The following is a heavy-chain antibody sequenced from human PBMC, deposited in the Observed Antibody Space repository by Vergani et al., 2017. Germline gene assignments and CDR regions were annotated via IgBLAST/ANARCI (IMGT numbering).Heavy chain of an antibody. D-gene: IGHD6-19*01. V-gene: IGHV3-30-3*01. J-gene: IGHJ6*03. CDR2: ISYDGSNK. CDR3: ARGPIAVAGTYYYYYMDV. Sequence: QVQLVESGGDVVQPGRSLRLSCAASGFTFSSYAMHWVRQAPGKGLEWVAVISYDGSNKYYADSVKGRFTISRDNSKNTLYLQMNSLRAEDTAVYYCARGPIAVAGTYYYYYMDVWGKGTTVTVSS. CDR1: GFTFSSYA.